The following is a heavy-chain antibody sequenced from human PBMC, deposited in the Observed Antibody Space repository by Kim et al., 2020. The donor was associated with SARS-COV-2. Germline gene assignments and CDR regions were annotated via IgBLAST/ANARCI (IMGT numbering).Heavy chain of an antibody. J-gene: IGHJ6*02. CDR3: ARLGYYYYDSGGNVTPSYYYYGMDV. Sequence: GGSLRLFCAASGFTFSSYGMHWVRQAPGKGLEWVAVIWYDGSNKYYADSVKGRFTISRDNSKNTLYLQMNSLRAEDTAVYYCARLGYYYYDSGGNVTPSYYYYGMDVWGQGTTVTVSS. V-gene: IGHV3-33*01. D-gene: IGHD3-22*01. CDR1: GFTFSSYG. CDR2: IWYDGSNK.